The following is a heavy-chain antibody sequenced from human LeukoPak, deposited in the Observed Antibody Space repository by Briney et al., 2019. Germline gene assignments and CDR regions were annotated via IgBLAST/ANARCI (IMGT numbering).Heavy chain of an antibody. CDR3: CIHFKLVYDLDY. CDR2: LYYSGTT. CDR1: GGSISSSSYY. V-gene: IGHV4-39*01. J-gene: IGHJ4*02. Sequence: SETLSLTCTVSGGSISSSSYYWGWIRQPPRKGLEWIGSLYYSGTTYYNPSLKSRLTISVDTSKNQFSLKLSSVSAADTAVYHWCIHFKLVYDLDYWGQGTLVTVSS. D-gene: IGHD5/OR15-5a*01.